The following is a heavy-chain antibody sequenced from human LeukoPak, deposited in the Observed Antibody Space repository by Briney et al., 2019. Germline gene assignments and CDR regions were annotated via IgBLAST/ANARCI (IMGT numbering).Heavy chain of an antibody. V-gene: IGHV3-23*01. J-gene: IGHJ4*01. D-gene: IGHD6-13*01. CDR2: ISESGGAT. CDR3: ARAGDLGTAAALR. CDR1: GFRFSHSA. Sequence: GGSLRLSCGTSGFRFSHSAKTWVRQTPGKGLEWVSGISESGGATYYAGSAKGRFTICRDNSKNTLYLQMNSLRSDDTAVYYCARAGDLGTAAALRWGQGTLVTVSS.